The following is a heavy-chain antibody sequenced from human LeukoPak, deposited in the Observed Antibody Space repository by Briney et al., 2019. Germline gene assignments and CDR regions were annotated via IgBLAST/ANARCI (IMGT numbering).Heavy chain of an antibody. J-gene: IGHJ4*02. D-gene: IGHD5-18*01. CDR2: INHSGST. CDR1: GGSFSGYY. CDR3: ARGYSYGQGFYYFDY. Sequence: PSETLSLTCAVYGGSFSGYYWSWIRQPPGKGLEWIREINHSGSTNYNPSLKSRVTISVDTSKNQFSLKLSSVTAADTAVYYCARGYSYGQGFYYFDYWGQGTLVTVSS. V-gene: IGHV4-34*01.